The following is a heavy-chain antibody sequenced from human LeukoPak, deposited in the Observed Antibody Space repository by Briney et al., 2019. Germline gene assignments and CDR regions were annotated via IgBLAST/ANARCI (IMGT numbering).Heavy chain of an antibody. J-gene: IGHJ4*02. D-gene: IGHD6-19*01. CDR1: GFMFSNYA. CDR3: ARGASVTGPAGDY. CDR2: ISYDGSNK. V-gene: IGHV3-30-3*01. Sequence: GGSLRLSCAASGFMFSNYAMHWVRQAPGKGLEWVAVISYDGSNKNYADSVKGRFTISRDNSQNTLYLQMNSLRAEDTAVYYCARGASVTGPAGDYWGQGTLVTVSS.